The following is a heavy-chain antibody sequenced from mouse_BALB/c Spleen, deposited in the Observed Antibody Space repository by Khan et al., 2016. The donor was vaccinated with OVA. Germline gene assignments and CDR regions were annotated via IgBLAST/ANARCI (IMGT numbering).Heavy chain of an antibody. V-gene: IGHV3-6*02. J-gene: IGHJ3*01. CDR2: IRYDGDS. CDR3: ARGGSSGPAWFTY. Sequence: EVQLQESGPGLVKPSQSLSLTCSVTGYSITSVYFWNWIRQFPGNKLEWMGYIRYDGDSNYNPSLKNRISITRDTSTNRFFLKLNSLLPEDTATYYCARGGSSGPAWFTYWGQGTLVTVSA. D-gene: IGHD3-1*01. CDR1: GYSITSVYF.